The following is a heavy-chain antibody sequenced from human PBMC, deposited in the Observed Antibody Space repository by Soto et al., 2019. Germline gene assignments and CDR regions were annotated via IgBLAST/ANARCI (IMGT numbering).Heavy chain of an antibody. J-gene: IGHJ3*02. CDR2: ISGSGGST. CDR3: AKDPPGAKHDAFDI. CDR1: GFTFRSYA. V-gene: IGHV3-23*01. Sequence: XGSLRPSFTASGFTFRSYAMSWVRQAPGKGLDWVSAISGSGGSTYYADSVKGRFTISRDNSKNTLYLQMNSLRAEDTAVYYCAKDPPGAKHDAFDIWGQGTMVTVSS.